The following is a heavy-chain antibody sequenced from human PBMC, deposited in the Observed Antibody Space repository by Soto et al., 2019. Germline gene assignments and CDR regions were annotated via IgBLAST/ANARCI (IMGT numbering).Heavy chain of an antibody. CDR1: GFTFSSYW. J-gene: IGHJ6*02. V-gene: IGHV3-74*01. CDR2: INSDGSST. CDR3: AGLAQVSYYYGMDV. Sequence: EVQLVESGGGLVQPGGSLRLSCAASGFTFSSYWMHWVRQAPGKGLVWVSRINSDGSSTSYADSVKGRFTISRDNAKNTLYLQMNSLSAEDTAVYYCAGLAQVSYYYGMDVWGQGTAVTVSS.